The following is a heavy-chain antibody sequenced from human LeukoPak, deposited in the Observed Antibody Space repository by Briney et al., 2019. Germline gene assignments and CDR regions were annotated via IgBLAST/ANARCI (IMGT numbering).Heavy chain of an antibody. J-gene: IGHJ3*02. CDR3: AREKLSGAFDI. D-gene: IGHD1-1*01. V-gene: IGHV4-61*02. CDR2: IYTSGST. CDR1: GGSISSGDYY. Sequence: SETLSLTCTVSGGSISSGDYYWSWIRQPPGKGLEWIGRIYTSGSTNYNPSLKSRVTMSVDTSKNQFSLKLSSVTAADTAVYYCAREKLSGAFDIWGQGTMVTVSS.